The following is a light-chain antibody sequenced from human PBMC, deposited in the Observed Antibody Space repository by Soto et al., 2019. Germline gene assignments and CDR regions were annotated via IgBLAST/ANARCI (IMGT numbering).Light chain of an antibody. CDR3: QQYDTYWT. J-gene: IGKJ1*01. CDR2: KAS. CDR1: QSISSW. V-gene: IGKV1-5*03. Sequence: DIQMTQSPSTLSAFVGDRVTITCRASQSISSWLAWYQQKPGKAPKLLIYKASSLESGVPSRFSGSGSGTEFTLTISSLQPDDFATYSCQQYDTYWTFXQGTKVDIK.